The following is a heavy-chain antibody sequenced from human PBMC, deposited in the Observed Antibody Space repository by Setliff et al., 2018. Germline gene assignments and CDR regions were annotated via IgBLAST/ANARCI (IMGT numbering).Heavy chain of an antibody. V-gene: IGHV1-18*01. D-gene: IGHD6-13*01. CDR1: GYTFTSYG. CDR3: ARGYSSSWQSRMGFDP. J-gene: IGHJ5*02. Sequence: GASVKVSCKASGYTFTSYGISWVRQAPGQGLEWMGWISAYNGNTNYAQKLQGRVTMTTDTSTSTAYMELRSLRSDDTAVYHCARGYSSSWQSRMGFDPWGQGTLVTVSS. CDR2: ISAYNGNT.